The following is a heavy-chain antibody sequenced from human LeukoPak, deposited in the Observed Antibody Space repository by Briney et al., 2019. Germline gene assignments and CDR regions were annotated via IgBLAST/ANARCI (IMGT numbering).Heavy chain of an antibody. J-gene: IGHJ4*02. CDR1: GYSFTSYW. CDR2: IYPGDSDT. Sequence: GESLKISCKGSGYSFTSYWIGWVRQMPGKGLEWMGIIYPGDSDTRYSPSFQGQVTISADKSIGTAYLQWSSLKASDTAMYYCARTPRYCSSTSCYFSDYWGQGTLVTVSS. V-gene: IGHV5-51*01. D-gene: IGHD2-2*01. CDR3: ARTPRYCSSTSCYFSDY.